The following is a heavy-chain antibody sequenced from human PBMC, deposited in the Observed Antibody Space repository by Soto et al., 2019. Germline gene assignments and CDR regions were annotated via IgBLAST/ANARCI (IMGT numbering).Heavy chain of an antibody. CDR1: GDAVSSDNYY. Sequence: NPPETLSLTCTVSGDAVSSDNYYWNWIRQPPGKGLEWIGYIYSSGNTNYNPSLKSRVTISLDTSSNQFSLKLTSVTAADTAVYYCARDIRGFSRAFDYWGQGTLVTVSS. J-gene: IGHJ4*02. CDR3: ARDIRGFSRAFDY. CDR2: IYSSGNT. D-gene: IGHD5-18*01. V-gene: IGHV4-61*01.